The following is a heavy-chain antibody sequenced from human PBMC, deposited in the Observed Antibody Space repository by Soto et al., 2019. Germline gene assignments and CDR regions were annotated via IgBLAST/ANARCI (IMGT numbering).Heavy chain of an antibody. CDR2: IYHSVST. V-gene: IGHV4-30-2*01. CDR1: XGSISSGGYS. J-gene: IGHJ4*02. CDR3: ARGPPLGY. Sequence: SETLSLTCAVSXGSISSGGYSWSWIRQPPGKGLECIGYIYHSVSTYYNPSLKSRVTISVDRSKNQFSLKLNSVTAADTAVYYCARGPPLGYWGQGTLVTVSS.